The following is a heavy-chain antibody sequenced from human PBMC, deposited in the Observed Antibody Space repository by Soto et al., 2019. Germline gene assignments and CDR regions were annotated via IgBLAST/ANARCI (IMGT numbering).Heavy chain of an antibody. CDR2: IYYSGST. J-gene: IGHJ5*02. CDR3: ARAHDFWSGYPARWFDP. CDR1: GGSISSGGYY. Sequence: SETLSLTCTVSGGSISSGGYYWSWIRQHPGKGLEWIGYIYYSGSTYYNPSLKSRVTISVDTSKNQFSLKLSSVTAADTAVYYCARAHDFWSGYPARWFDPWGQGTLVTVSS. D-gene: IGHD3-3*01. V-gene: IGHV4-31*03.